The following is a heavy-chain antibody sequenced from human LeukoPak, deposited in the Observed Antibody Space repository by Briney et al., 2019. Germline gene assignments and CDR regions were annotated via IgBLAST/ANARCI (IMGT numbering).Heavy chain of an antibody. D-gene: IGHD6-13*01. V-gene: IGHV1-2*02. J-gene: IGHJ6*03. CDR3: ARDRSSLFRYYYYYMDV. CDR2: INPNSGGT. CDR1: GYTFTGYY. Sequence: GASVKVSCKASGYTFTGYYMHWVRQAPGQGLEWMGWINPNSGGTNYAQKFQGRVTMTRDTSISTAYMELSRLRSDDTAVYYCARDRSSLFRYYYYYMDVWGKGTTVTVSS.